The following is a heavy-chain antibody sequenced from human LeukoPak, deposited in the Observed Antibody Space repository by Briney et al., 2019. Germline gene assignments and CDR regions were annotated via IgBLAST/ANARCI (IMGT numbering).Heavy chain of an antibody. CDR3: ARDSSGSSWLRDFDY. D-gene: IGHD6-13*01. V-gene: IGHV3-48*03. CDR1: GFTFSSYE. J-gene: IGHJ4*02. Sequence: GGSLRLSCAASGFTFSSYEMNWVRQAPGKGLEWVSYISSSGSTIYYADSVKGRFTISRDNAKNSLYLQMNSLRAEDTAVYYCARDSSGSSWLRDFDYWGQGTLVTVSS. CDR2: ISSSGSTI.